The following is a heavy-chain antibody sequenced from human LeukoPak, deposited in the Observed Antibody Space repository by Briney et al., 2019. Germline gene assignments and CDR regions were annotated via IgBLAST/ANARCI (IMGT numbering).Heavy chain of an antibody. CDR2: LYYSGST. CDR3: ARLIAVAYYFDY. V-gene: IGHV4-39*01. D-gene: IGHD6-19*01. Sequence: SETLSLTCTVSGGSISSSGYYWGWIRQPPGKGLEWIGSLYYSGSTYYNPSLKSRVTISVDTSKNQFSLKLSSVTAADTAVYYCARLIAVAYYFDYWGQGTLVTVSS. J-gene: IGHJ4*02. CDR1: GGSISSSGYY.